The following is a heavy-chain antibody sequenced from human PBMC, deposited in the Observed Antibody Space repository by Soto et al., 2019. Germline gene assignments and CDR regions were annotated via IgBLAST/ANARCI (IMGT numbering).Heavy chain of an antibody. CDR1: GYIFVNYG. Sequence: QVQLVQSGDEVKKPGASVKVSCKASGYIFVNYGIAWVRQAPGQGLDWMGWISPYTGNTHSATKVQGRLTMTTHTSTSTPSMDLGSLTSDDTAVYYCVMVDNYVTPTPQDVWGQGTTVTVSS. D-gene: IGHD3-16*01. J-gene: IGHJ6*02. V-gene: IGHV1-18*01. CDR3: VMVDNYVTPTPQDV. CDR2: ISPYTGNT.